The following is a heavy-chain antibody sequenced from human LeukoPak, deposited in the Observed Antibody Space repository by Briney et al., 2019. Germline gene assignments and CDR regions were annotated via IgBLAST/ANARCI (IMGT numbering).Heavy chain of an antibody. V-gene: IGHV1-2*02. CDR3: ARDPGARYFDWSFPPKYYYYYMDV. Sequence: ASVKVSCKASGYTFTGYYMHWVRQAPGQGLEWMGWINPNSGGTNYAQKFQGRVTMTRDTSISTAYMELSRLRSDDTAVYYCARDPGARYFDWSFPPKYYYYYMDVWGKGTTVTISS. CDR2: INPNSGGT. CDR1: GYTFTGYY. D-gene: IGHD3-9*01. J-gene: IGHJ6*03.